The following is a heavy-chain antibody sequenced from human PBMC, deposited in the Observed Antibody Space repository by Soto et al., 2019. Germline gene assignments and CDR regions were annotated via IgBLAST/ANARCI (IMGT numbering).Heavy chain of an antibody. J-gene: IGHJ4*02. CDR2: ISGSSNYI. CDR3: AREGDSTGYYSGIYFEY. CDR1: GFTFSISN. D-gene: IGHD6-19*01. V-gene: IGHV3-21*01. Sequence: GGSLRLSCAASGFTFSISNMAWVRQAPGKGLEWVSAISGSSNYIDYADSVKGRFTISRDNAKNSLFLQMNSLRAEDTAVYYCAREGDSTGYYSGIYFEYWGQGNLVTVSS.